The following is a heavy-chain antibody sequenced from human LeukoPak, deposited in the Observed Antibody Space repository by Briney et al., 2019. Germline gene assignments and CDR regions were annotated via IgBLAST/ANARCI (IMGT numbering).Heavy chain of an antibody. CDR3: AKHPTPVLLTEQGD. J-gene: IGHJ4*02. V-gene: IGHV3-23*01. Sequence: GGSLRLSCAASGFTFSSYAMSWVRQAPGKGLEWVSAISGSGGSTYYADSVKGRFTISRDNSKNTLYLQMDSLRAEDTAVYYCAKHPTPVLLTEQGDWGQGTLVTVSS. CDR2: ISGSGGST. D-gene: IGHD3-10*01. CDR1: GFTFSSYA.